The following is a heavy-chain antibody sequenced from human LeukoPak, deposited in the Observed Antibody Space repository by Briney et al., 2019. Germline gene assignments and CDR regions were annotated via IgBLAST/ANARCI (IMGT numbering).Heavy chain of an antibody. CDR3: ARGECTATPPGYYFDY. J-gene: IGHJ4*02. CDR2: ISYDGSNK. CDR1: GFTFSSYA. V-gene: IGHV3-30*04. Sequence: AGGSLRLSCAAYGFTFSSYAMHWVSQAPGKGLEWVAVISYDGSNKYYADSVKGRFTISRDNSKNTLYLQMNSLRAEDTAVYYCARGECTATPPGYYFDYWGQGTLVTVSS. D-gene: IGHD2-15*01.